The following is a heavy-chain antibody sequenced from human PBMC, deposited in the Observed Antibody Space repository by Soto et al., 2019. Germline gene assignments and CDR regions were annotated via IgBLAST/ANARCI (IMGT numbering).Heavy chain of an antibody. J-gene: IGHJ6*02. D-gene: IGHD5-18*01. V-gene: IGHV5-10-1*01. CDR1: GYSFTSYW. Sequence: PGESLKISCKGSGYSFTSYWISWVRQMPGKGLEWMGRIDPSDSYTNYSPSFQGHVTISADKSISTAYLQWSSLKASDTAMYYCARSRAYSYGQHYYYYGMDVWGQGTTVTVSS. CDR3: ARSRAYSYGQHYYYYGMDV. CDR2: IDPSDSYT.